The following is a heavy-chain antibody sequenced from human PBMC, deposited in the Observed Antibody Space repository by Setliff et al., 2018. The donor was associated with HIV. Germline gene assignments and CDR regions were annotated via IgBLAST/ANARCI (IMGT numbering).Heavy chain of an antibody. CDR1: GYTFTGYY. D-gene: IGHD3-10*01. V-gene: IGHV1-2*02. CDR3: ARVGSRTIWFLLDY. J-gene: IGHJ4*02. CDR2: INPNSGGT. Sequence: ASVKVSCKASGYTFTGYYMHWVRQAPGQELEWMGWINPNSGGTNYAQKFQGRVTMTRGTSITTAYMELSGLRSDDTAVYYCARVGSRTIWFLLDYWGQGTLVTVSS.